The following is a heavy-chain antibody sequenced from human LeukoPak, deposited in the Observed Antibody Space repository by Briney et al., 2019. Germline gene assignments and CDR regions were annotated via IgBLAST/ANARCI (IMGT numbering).Heavy chain of an antibody. Sequence: SETLSLTCTVSGGSISSYYWSWIRQPPGKGLEWIGYIYYSGSTNYNPPLKSRVTISVDTSKNQFSLKLSSVTAADTAVYYCARVAIVGATDFDYWGQGTLVTVSS. J-gene: IGHJ4*02. CDR2: IYYSGST. CDR3: ARVAIVGATDFDY. D-gene: IGHD1-26*01. V-gene: IGHV4-59*01. CDR1: GGSISSYY.